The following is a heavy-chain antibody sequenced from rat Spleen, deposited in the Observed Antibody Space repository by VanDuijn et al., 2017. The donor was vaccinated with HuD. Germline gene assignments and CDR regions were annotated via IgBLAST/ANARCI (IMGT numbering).Heavy chain of an antibody. V-gene: IGHV5-29*01. CDR2: ISYDGSST. D-gene: IGHD1-6*01. CDR1: GFTFSSYG. CDR3: ARTGEPSYGYTYVEYFDY. Sequence: EVQLVASGGGLVQPGRSLKLSCAASGFTFSSYGMAWVRQAPTKGLEWVASISYDGSSTYYRNSVKGRFTISRDNAKSTLFLQMDSLRSEDTATYYCARTGEPSYGYTYVEYFDYWGQGVMVTVSS. J-gene: IGHJ2*01.